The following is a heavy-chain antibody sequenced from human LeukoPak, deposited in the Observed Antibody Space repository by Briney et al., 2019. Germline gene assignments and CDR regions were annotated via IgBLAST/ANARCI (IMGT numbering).Heavy chain of an antibody. CDR2: IKQDGSEK. CDR1: GFTFSSYS. CDR3: AVQNAGATFR. Sequence: GGSLRLSCAASGFTFSSYSMNWVRQAPGKGLEWVANIKQDGSEKYYVDSVKGRFTISRDNAKNSLYLQMNSLRAEDTAVYYCAVQNAGATFRWGQGTLVTVSS. J-gene: IGHJ4*02. D-gene: IGHD1-26*01. V-gene: IGHV3-7*01.